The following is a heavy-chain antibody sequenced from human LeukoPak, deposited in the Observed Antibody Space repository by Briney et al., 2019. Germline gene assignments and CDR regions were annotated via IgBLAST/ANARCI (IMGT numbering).Heavy chain of an antibody. Sequence: ASVKVSCKASGYTFSTCAMHWVRQAPGQSLEWMGWIIPGNGNTKYSQNFQGRVTITTDTSASTAYMELSSLRSEDTAMYYCARDDGNTWILDSWGQGTLVTVSS. J-gene: IGHJ4*02. V-gene: IGHV1-3*01. CDR3: ARDDGNTWILDS. D-gene: IGHD5-24*01. CDR2: IIPGNGNT. CDR1: GYTFSTCA.